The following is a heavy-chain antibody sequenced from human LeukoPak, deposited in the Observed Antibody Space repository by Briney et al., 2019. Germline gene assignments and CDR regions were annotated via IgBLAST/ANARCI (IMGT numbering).Heavy chain of an antibody. Sequence: ASVKVSCKASGYTFTDHYVHWVRQAPGQGLERMGWINPNSGGTNCAQEFQGRVTMTGDTSISTAYMELSRLRSDDTAVYYCARGHYYYGLHVWGQGTTVTVSS. CDR3: ARGHYYYGLHV. J-gene: IGHJ6*02. CDR2: INPNSGGT. V-gene: IGHV1-2*02. CDR1: GYTFTDHY.